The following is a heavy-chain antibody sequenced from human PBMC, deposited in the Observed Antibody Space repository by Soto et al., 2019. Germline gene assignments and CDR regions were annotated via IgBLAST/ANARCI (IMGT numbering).Heavy chain of an antibody. CDR3: AREGFNYFANSGYPTLGMDV. V-gene: IGHV3-21*01. D-gene: IGHD3-22*01. CDR1: ELTFSNYD. CDR2: ISSRSSYI. Sequence: GGSLKPSFAASELTFSNYDMNWVRQAPGKGLEWGSSISSRSSYIYYADSVKGRFAIARDNAKNSLYLQMNSLRAEDTAVYYCAREGFNYFANSGYPTLGMDVWGQGTTVTVSS. J-gene: IGHJ6*02.